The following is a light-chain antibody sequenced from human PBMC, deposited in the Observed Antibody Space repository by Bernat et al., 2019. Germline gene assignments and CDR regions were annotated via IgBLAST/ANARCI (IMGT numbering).Light chain of an antibody. J-gene: IGKJ1*01. CDR1: QNISNY. CDR2: AAS. Sequence: DIQMTQSPSSLSASVGDRVTITCRASQNISNYLNWYQQKPGKAPKLLVSAASSLQSGVPSSFSGSGSGTDFTLTISSLQPDDFATYCCQTSSTTPWTFGPGNKVGIK. V-gene: IGKV1-39*01. CDR3: QTSSTTPWT.